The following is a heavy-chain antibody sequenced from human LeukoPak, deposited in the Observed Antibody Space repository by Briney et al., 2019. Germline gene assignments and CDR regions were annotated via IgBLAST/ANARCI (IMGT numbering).Heavy chain of an antibody. CDR2: MNPNSGNT. CDR3: ARGKAGPQYYCYGMDV. CDR1: GYTFTSYD. Sequence: ASVKVSCKASGYTFTSYDINWVRQATGQGLEWMGWMNPNSGNTGYAQKFQGRVTMTRNTSISTAYMELSSLRSEDTAVYYCARGKAGPQYYCYGMDVWGQGTTVTVSS. D-gene: IGHD3-10*01. V-gene: IGHV1-8*01. J-gene: IGHJ6*02.